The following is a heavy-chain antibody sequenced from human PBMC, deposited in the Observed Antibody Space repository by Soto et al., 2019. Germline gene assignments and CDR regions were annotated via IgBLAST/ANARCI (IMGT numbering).Heavy chain of an antibody. CDR2: INHSGLT. CDR3: ARQGFGQLHGLVDV. V-gene: IGHV4-61*05. Sequence: TSETLSLTCTVSGGSISSSSYYWGWIRQPPGKGLEWIGYINHSGLTSYNPSLKSRVTMSVDTSKNQFSLKVNSVTAADTALYHCARQGFGQLHGLVDVWGPGTTVTVSS. CDR1: GGSISSSSYY. D-gene: IGHD3-10*01. J-gene: IGHJ6*02.